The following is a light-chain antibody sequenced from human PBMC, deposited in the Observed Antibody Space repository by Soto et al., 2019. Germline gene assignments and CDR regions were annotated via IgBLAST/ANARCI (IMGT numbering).Light chain of an antibody. CDR3: SSFTGSSYV. Sequence: QSVLTQPASVSGSPGQSITTSCTGTSSDVGNNNYVSWYQNKPGKAPKIKICEVNKRPSGVSNRFSGSKSGNTASLTISGLQAEDEADYYCSSFTGSSYVFGTGTKVTVL. CDR1: SSDVGNNNY. J-gene: IGLJ1*01. V-gene: IGLV2-14*01. CDR2: EVN.